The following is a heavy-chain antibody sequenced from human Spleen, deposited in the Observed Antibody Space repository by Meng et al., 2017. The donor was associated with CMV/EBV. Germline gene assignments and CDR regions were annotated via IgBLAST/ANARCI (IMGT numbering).Heavy chain of an antibody. CDR2: IFHRRNT. J-gene: IGHJ4*02. CDR1: GAFIRRDNW. Sequence: SGAFIRRDNWLSWVLQPPGQGLAWIGEIFHRRNTHYNPSLKIRVTISEDTSKNQFSLKLSSVTAADTAVYYCARAYCGGDCYSGFDFWSQGTLVTVSS. D-gene: IGHD2-21*01. CDR3: ARAYCGGDCYSGFDF. V-gene: IGHV4-4*02.